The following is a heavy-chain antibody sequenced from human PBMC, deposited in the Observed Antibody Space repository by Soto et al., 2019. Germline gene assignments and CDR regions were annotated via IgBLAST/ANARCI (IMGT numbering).Heavy chain of an antibody. Sequence: QVQLQESGPGLVKPSETLSLTCNVSGASMSSYYWSWVRQPPGKGLEWIGYIFHTGSSNYSPSLKSRVTISIHTSKNQFSLRLSFLTVADTAVYYCAGLAAGEGNWFDPWGQGTLVTVSS. J-gene: IGHJ5*02. CDR1: GASMSSYY. CDR3: AGLAAGEGNWFDP. CDR2: IFHTGSS. V-gene: IGHV4-59*01. D-gene: IGHD6-13*01.